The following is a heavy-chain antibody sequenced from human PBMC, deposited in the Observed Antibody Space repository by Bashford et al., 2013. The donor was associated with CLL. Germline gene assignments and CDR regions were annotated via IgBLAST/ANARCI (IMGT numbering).Heavy chain of an antibody. J-gene: IGHJ4*02. Sequence: SVKVSCKASGGTFSSYAISWVRQAPGQGLEWMGGIIPIFGTANYAQKFQGRVTITADESTSTAYMELSSLRSEDTAVYYCVIKPGILGEELYFDYWGQGTLVTVSS. CDR3: VIKPGILGEELYFDY. CDR1: GGTFSSYA. CDR2: IIPIFGTA. D-gene: IGHD7-27*01. V-gene: IGHV1-69*13.